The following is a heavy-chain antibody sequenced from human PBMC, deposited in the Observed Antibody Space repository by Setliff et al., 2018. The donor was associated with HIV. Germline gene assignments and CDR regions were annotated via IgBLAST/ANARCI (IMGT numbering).Heavy chain of an antibody. J-gene: IGHJ5*02. CDR1: GGTFSIYA. Sequence: SVKVSCKASGGTFSIYAISWVRQAPGQGLEWMGGIIPILGMSIYAQKFQGRVTITADESTSTAYMELSSLRSDDTAVYYCARGTAPRPASVLEFLEWLFPNWFDPWGQGTLVTVSS. CDR2: IIPILGMS. D-gene: IGHD3-3*02. CDR3: ARGTAPRPASVLEFLEWLFPNWFDP. V-gene: IGHV1-69*10.